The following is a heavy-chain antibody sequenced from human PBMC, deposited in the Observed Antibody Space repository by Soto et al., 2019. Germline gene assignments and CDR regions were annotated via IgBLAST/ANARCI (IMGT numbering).Heavy chain of an antibody. V-gene: IGHV4-31*03. CDR3: ASGTFNDISFDS. Sequence: QVQLQESGPGLVKPSQTLTLTCSVSGGSIDTGGFYWSWARQLPGKGLQWIGYIYYTGAAYYNPARQSRVVMSLDTSANQFSLSLTSLTAADTAVYYCASGTFNDISFDSWGQGRLVTVSS. CDR2: IYYTGAA. CDR1: GGSIDTGGFY. D-gene: IGHD2-21*01. J-gene: IGHJ4*02.